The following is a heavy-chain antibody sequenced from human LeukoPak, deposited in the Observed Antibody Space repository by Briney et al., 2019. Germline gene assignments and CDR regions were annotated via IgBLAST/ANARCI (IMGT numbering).Heavy chain of an antibody. CDR1: GFNVSHYY. J-gene: IGHJ5*02. V-gene: IGHV3-23*01. CDR2: ISGSGGST. Sequence: PGGSLRLSCAASGFNVSHYYMSWVRQAPGKGLEWVSAISGSGGSTYYADSVKGRFTISRDNSKNTLYLQMNSLRAEDTAVYYCAKDRYSSSWGGFDPWGQGTLVTVSS. CDR3: AKDRYSSSWGGFDP. D-gene: IGHD6-13*01.